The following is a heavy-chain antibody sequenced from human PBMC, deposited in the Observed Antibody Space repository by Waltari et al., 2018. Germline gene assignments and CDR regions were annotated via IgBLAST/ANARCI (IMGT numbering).Heavy chain of an antibody. CDR1: GFSFSSYG. CDR2: IWCDGRDK. D-gene: IGHD2-2*01. CDR3: ARKTSALYFDY. J-gene: IGHJ4*02. V-gene: IGHV3-33*08. Sequence: QVQLVESGGGVVQPGRSLRLSCAASGFSFSSYGMHWVRRAPGKRVEWVAVIWCDGRDKYYADAVKGRFTISRDNSKNTLYLQMNSLRAEDTAVYYCARKTSALYFDYWGQGALVTVSS.